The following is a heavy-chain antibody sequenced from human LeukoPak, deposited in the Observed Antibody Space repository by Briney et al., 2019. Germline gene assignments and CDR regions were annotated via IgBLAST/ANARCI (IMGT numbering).Heavy chain of an antibody. Sequence: ASVKVSCKASGYTFTGYYMHWVRQAPGQGLEWIGWINPNSGGTNYAQKFQGRVTMTRDTSISTAYMELSRLRSDDTAVYYCARARGVVVPAAMPYWYFDLWGRGTLVTVSS. CDR2: INPNSGGT. V-gene: IGHV1-2*02. CDR3: ARARGVVVPAAMPYWYFDL. J-gene: IGHJ2*01. D-gene: IGHD2-2*01. CDR1: GYTFTGYY.